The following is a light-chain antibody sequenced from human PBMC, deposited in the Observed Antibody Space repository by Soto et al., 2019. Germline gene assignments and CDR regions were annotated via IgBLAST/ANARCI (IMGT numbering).Light chain of an antibody. CDR2: GAS. CDR1: QSVGSN. J-gene: IGKJ1*01. V-gene: IGKV3-15*01. Sequence: EIVMTQSPATLSVSPGERATLSYRASQSVGSNLAWYQQKPGQAPRLLIYGASTRATGIPARFSGSGSGTEFTLTISSLQSEDSAIYFCQQYNNWPPDRTFGQGTKVEIK. CDR3: QQYNNWPPDRT.